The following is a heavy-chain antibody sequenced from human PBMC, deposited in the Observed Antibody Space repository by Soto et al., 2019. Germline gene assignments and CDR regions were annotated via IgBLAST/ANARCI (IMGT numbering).Heavy chain of an antibody. V-gene: IGHV1-69*01. Sequence: QVQLVQSGAEVKKPGSSVKVSCKASGGTFSSYAISWVRQAPGQGLEWMGGIIPIFGTANYAQKFQGRVTITADESTSTAYMELSSLRSEDTAVYYCWRCNWNYNDYYYYGMDVWGQGTTVTVSS. CDR1: GGTFSSYA. CDR3: WRCNWNYNDYYYYGMDV. D-gene: IGHD1-7*01. CDR2: IIPIFGTA. J-gene: IGHJ6*02.